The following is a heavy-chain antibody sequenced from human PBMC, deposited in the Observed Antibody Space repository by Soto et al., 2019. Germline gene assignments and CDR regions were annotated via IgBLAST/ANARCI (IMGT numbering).Heavy chain of an antibody. V-gene: IGHV3-48*02. CDR1: GFTFSSYS. CDR3: ARDGLYCSSASCYHNWFDP. D-gene: IGHD2-2*01. J-gene: IGHJ5*02. Sequence: GGSLRLSCAASGFTFSSYSMNWARQAPGKGLEWVSYISSSSSTIYYADSVKGRFTISRDNAKNSLYLQMNSLRDEDTAVYYCARDGLYCSSASCYHNWFDPWGQGTLVTVSS. CDR2: ISSSSSTI.